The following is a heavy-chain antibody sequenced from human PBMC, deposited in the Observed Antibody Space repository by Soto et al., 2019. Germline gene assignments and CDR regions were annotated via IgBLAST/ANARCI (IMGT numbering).Heavy chain of an antibody. Sequence: SETLSLTCTVSGGSISSGGYYWSWIRQHPGKGLEWIGYIYYSGSTYYNPSLKSRVTISVDTSKNQFSLKLSSVTAADTAVYYCAREPLYYYDSSGPKDAFDIWGQGTMVPVSS. CDR2: IYYSGST. CDR3: AREPLYYYDSSGPKDAFDI. D-gene: IGHD3-22*01. CDR1: GGSISSGGYY. V-gene: IGHV4-31*03. J-gene: IGHJ3*02.